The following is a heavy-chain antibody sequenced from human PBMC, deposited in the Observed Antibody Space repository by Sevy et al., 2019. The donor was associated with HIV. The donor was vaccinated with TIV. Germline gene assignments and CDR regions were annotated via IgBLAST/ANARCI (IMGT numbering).Heavy chain of an antibody. Sequence: GGSLRLSCAASGFTFSSYAMSWVRQAPGKGLEWVSAISGSGGSTYYADSVKGRFTISRDNSKNTLYLQMNSRGAEDTAVYYCARDGGGGITMIVVVRGIDAFDIWGQGTMVTVSS. D-gene: IGHD3-22*01. J-gene: IGHJ3*02. CDR3: ARDGGGGITMIVVVRGIDAFDI. V-gene: IGHV3-23*01. CDR1: GFTFSSYA. CDR2: ISGSGGST.